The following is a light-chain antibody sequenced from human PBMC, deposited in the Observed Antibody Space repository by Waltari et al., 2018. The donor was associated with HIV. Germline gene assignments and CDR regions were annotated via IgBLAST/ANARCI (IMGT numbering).Light chain of an antibody. Sequence: QSALTQPRSVSGSPGQSVTISCTGTSSDVGGYNYVSWYQHPPGKAPKFLIYAVNKRPSGVPDRFSGSKSGYTASLTISGLQADDEAVYYCCSYAGAYKSVFGGGTKLTVL. CDR1: SSDVGGYNY. V-gene: IGLV2-11*01. J-gene: IGLJ2*01. CDR3: CSYAGAYKSV. CDR2: AVN.